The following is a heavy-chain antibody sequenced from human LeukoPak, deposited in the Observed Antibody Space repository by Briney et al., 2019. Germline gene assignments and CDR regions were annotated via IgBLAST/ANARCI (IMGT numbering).Heavy chain of an antibody. CDR2: INHSGST. CDR1: GGSFSGYY. CDR3: ARGPPDQLLYSSFAYYYYYMDV. V-gene: IGHV4-34*01. D-gene: IGHD2-2*02. J-gene: IGHJ6*03. Sequence: SETLSLTCAVYGGSFSGYYWSWIRQPPGKGLEWIGEINHSGSTNYNPSLKSRVTISVDTSKDQFSLKLSSVTAADTAVYYCARGPPDQLLYSSFAYYYYYMDVWGKGTTVTVSS.